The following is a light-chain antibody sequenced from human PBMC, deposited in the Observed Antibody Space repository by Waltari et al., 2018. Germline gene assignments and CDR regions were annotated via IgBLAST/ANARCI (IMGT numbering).Light chain of an antibody. CDR3: QQSYSTHPT. Sequence: DIQMTQSPSSLSASVGDRVTLTCRASQSISSYLNWYQQKPGKAPKLLIYAASSLQSGVPSRVSGSGSGKDCTLTISSLQPEECATYYCQQSYSTHPTCGQGTKVEIK. V-gene: IGKV1-39*01. CDR1: QSISSY. J-gene: IGKJ1*01. CDR2: AAS.